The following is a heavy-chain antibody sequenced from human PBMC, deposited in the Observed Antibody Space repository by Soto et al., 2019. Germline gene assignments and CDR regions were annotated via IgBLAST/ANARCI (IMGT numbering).Heavy chain of an antibody. V-gene: IGHV3-33*01. CDR2: IWYDGSNK. CDR1: GFTFSSYG. CDR3: ARSATGVRAALNDDGIDF. Sequence: PGGSLRLSCAASGFTFSSYGMRWVRQAPGKGLEWVAVIWYDGSNKYYADSVKGRFTISRDNSKNTLYLQMNSLRAEDTAVYYCARSATGVRAALNDDGIDFWGQGIMVTVSS. J-gene: IGHJ6*02. D-gene: IGHD2-15*01.